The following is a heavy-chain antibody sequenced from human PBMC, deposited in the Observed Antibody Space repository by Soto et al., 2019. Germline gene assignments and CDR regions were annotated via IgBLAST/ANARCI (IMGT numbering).Heavy chain of an antibody. Sequence: SETLSLTCTVSGGSVSSGSYYWSWIRQPPGKGLEWIGYIYYSGSTNYNPSLKSRVTISVDTSKNQFSLNLSSVTAADTAVYYCARVRWFGELMHGMDVWGQGTTVTVSS. J-gene: IGHJ6*02. V-gene: IGHV4-61*01. CDR1: GGSVSSGSYY. D-gene: IGHD3-10*01. CDR2: IYYSGST. CDR3: ARVRWFGELMHGMDV.